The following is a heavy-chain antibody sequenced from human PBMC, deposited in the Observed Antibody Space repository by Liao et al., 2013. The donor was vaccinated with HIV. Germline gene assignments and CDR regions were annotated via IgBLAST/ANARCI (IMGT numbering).Heavy chain of an antibody. Sequence: QVQLQESGPGLVNPSQTLSLTCNVSGTSIRNADYYWTWIRQSPGKGLQYIGYIYYTGSTNYSPTLKSRLSMSLDAANNQFSLRLASVTAADTAVYYCARDYVYLAVAGTVYYYMDVWGIGTTVTVSS. CDR2: IYYTGST. D-gene: IGHD6-19*01. CDR1: GTSIRNADYY. J-gene: IGHJ6*03. V-gene: IGHV4-30-4*08. CDR3: ARDYVYLAVAGTVYYYMDV.